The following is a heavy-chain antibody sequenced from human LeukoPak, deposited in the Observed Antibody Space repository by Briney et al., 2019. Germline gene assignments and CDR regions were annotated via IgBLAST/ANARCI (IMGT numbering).Heavy chain of an antibody. CDR1: GFTFSSYG. CDR2: ISDSGSTT. V-gene: IGHV3-23*01. J-gene: IGHJ6*03. CDR3: AKRTSYHIDV. Sequence: GGSLRLSCAASGFTFSSYGMRWVRRAPGKGLEWVSSISDSGSTTYYPDPVKRRFSISKDNSKNTFYLQMNSLRAEDTAVYYCAKRTSYHIDVWGKGTTVTVSS.